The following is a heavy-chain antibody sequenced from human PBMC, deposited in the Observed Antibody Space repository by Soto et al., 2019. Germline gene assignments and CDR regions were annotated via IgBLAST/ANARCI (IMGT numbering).Heavy chain of an antibody. CDR3: SGCSGGACHHNYDMAV. D-gene: IGHD2-15*01. CDR1: GFTFSSCT. J-gene: IGHJ6*02. V-gene: IGHV3-21*01. Sequence: EVHLVESGGGLVKPGGSLRLSCAVSGFTFSSCTMNWVRQAPGKGLEWVSSISPSTSHIYYADSVKGRFTISRDNAKNSLFLQMNSLRAEDTAVYYCSGCSGGACHHNYDMAVWGQGTTVTAAS. CDR2: ISPSTSHI.